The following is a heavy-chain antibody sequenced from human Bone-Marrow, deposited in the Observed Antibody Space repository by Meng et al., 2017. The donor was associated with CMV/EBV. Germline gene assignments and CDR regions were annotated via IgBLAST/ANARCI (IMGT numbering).Heavy chain of an antibody. CDR1: GYSFTDYY. D-gene: IGHD3-16*01. CDR2: IDPNSGDT. V-gene: IGHV1-2*02. J-gene: IGHJ4*02. Sequence: ASVKVSCKASGYSFTDYYIHWVRQAPGHGLEWMGCIDPNSGDTTHAQKFQGRVTMTSDISINTAYMDLSRLRFDDTAVYYCARGGPARGELPLYGARGTLVTVSS. CDR3: ARGGPARGELPLY.